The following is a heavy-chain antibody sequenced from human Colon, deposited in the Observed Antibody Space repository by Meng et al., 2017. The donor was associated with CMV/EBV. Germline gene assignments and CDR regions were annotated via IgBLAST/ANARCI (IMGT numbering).Heavy chain of an antibody. CDR3: AKDSARVVPAAIRGYFDY. D-gene: IGHD2-2*01. CDR1: GFNFNAYA. V-gene: IGHV3-23*01. J-gene: IGHJ4*02. Sequence: GESLKISCVPSGFNFNAYAMSWVRQAPGKGLEWVSTISGYGGSTYYADSVKGRFTISRDNSKNTLYLQMNSLRAEDTAVYYCAKDSARVVPAAIRGYFDYWGQGTLVTVSS. CDR2: ISGYGGST.